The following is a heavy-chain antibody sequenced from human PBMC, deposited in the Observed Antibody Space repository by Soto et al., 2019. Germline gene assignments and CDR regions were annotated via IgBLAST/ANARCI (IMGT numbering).Heavy chain of an antibody. CDR1: GGSISSSSYY. V-gene: IGHV4-39*01. Sequence: SETLSLTCTVSGGSISSSSYYWGWIRQPPGKGLEWIGSIYYSGSTYYNPSLKSRVTISVDTSKNQFSLKLSSVTAADTAVYYCARHPPGEAVASGDYYYGMDVWGQGTTVTVSS. J-gene: IGHJ6*02. CDR3: ARHPPGEAVASGDYYYGMDV. CDR2: IYYSGST. D-gene: IGHD6-19*01.